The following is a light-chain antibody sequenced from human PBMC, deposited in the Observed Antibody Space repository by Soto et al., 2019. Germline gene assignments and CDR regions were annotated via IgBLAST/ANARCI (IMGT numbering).Light chain of an antibody. V-gene: IGKV3-15*01. CDR2: RTS. CDR3: QQGKSWPPIT. Sequence: EILMTQSPATLSVSPGERVTLTCRASQSISSNLAWYQQKPGQATRLLMFRTSSRATGFPARFSGSGSGTEFNLTISSLQSEDFAFYYCQQGKSWPPITFGQGTRLEIK. J-gene: IGKJ5*01. CDR1: QSISSN.